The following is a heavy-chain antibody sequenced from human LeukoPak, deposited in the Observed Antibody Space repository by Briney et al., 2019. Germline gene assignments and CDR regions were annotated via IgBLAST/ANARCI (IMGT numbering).Heavy chain of an antibody. V-gene: IGHV3-11*01. D-gene: IGHD2-21*02. J-gene: IGHJ5*02. Sequence: GGSLRLSWAASGFTFSDFYMTWIRQAPAKGLEWVSYISRSSTTIYYADSVRGRFIISRDNAKNSLYLQMNSLRAEDTAVYYCARAYCGGDCYSGQPVPGSWFDPWGQGTLVTVSS. CDR1: GFTFSDFY. CDR2: ISRSSTTI. CDR3: ARAYCGGDCYSGQPVPGSWFDP.